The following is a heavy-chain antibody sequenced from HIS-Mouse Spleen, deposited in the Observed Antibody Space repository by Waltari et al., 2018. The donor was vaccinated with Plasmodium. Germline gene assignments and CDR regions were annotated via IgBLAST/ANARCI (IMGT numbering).Heavy chain of an antibody. J-gene: IGHJ4*02. CDR3: ARDRITGTSYFDY. CDR2: IYYSGST. Sequence: QLQLQESGPGLVKPSAPLSLTCTVPVGSISSTSYYWGWIRQPPGKGLEWIGSIYYSGSTYYNPSLKSRVTISVDTSKNQFSLKLSSVTAADTAVYYCARDRITGTSYFDYWGQGTLVTVSS. V-gene: IGHV4-39*07. CDR1: VGSISSTSYY. D-gene: IGHD1-7*01.